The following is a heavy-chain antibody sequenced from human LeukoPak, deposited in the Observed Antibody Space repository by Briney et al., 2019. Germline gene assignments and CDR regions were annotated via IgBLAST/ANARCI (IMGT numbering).Heavy chain of an antibody. CDR2: IYHSGST. J-gene: IGHJ6*02. CDR3: ATVPVVVVAASYYYYGMDV. D-gene: IGHD2-15*01. V-gene: IGHV4-4*02. Sequence: KPSQTLSPTCAVSGGSISSSNWWSWVRQPPGKGLEWIGEIYHSGSTNYNPSLKSRVTISVDKSKNQFSLKLSSVTAADTAVYYCATVPVVVVAASYYYYGMDVWGQGTTVTVSS. CDR1: GGSISSSNW.